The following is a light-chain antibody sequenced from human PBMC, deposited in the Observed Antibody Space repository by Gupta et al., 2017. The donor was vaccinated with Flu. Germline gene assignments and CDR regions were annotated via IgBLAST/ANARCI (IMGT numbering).Light chain of an antibody. CDR1: NIRSKS. V-gene: IGLV3-21*02. Sequence: SSVLTQPPSVSVAPGQKARLTCGGDNIRSKSVHWYQQKPAQAPILVMYDDSDRPSGIPERFSGSNPGKTATLSISRVEAGDEADYYCLVWDSGSDHLVFGGGTKLTVL. CDR2: DDS. CDR3: LVWDSGSDHLV. J-gene: IGLJ2*01.